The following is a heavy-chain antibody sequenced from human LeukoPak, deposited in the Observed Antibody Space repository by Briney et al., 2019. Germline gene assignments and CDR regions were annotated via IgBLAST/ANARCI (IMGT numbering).Heavy chain of an antibody. V-gene: IGHV3-23*01. CDR2: ISASGSGT. CDR3: AKGRDTSGRQNFDF. D-gene: IGHD6-19*01. CDR1: GFTFTSYA. Sequence: GGSLRLSCEASGFTFTSYAMHWVRQAPGKGLEWASSISASGSGTFYTDSMNGRFTISRDKAKKTFFLQMKNLRPGDTALYYCAKGRDTSGRQNFDFWGQGTLVTVSS. J-gene: IGHJ4*02.